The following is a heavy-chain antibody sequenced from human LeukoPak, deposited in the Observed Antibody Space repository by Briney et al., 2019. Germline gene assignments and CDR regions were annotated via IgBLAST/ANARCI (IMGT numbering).Heavy chain of an antibody. CDR1: GHSIINSYY. V-gene: IGHV4-38-2*02. D-gene: IGHD6-6*01. J-gene: IGHJ5*02. Sequence: SETLSLTCTVSGHSIINSYYWGWIRQPPGKGLEWIGSIYHSGSTYYSPSLKSRVTISVDTSRNKFALKLNSVTAADTAVYYCAGLDSSSSRSFDPWGQGTLVTVSS. CDR3: AGLDSSSSRSFDP. CDR2: IYHSGST.